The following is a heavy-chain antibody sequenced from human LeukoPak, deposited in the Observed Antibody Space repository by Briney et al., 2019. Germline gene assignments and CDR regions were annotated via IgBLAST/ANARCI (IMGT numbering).Heavy chain of an antibody. J-gene: IGHJ4*02. CDR1: GFTFDDYA. D-gene: IGHD1-26*01. V-gene: IGHV3-43D*03. CDR3: AKDAKPQWELLLFDYFDY. Sequence: PGGSLRLSCAAAGFTFDDYAMHWVRQAPGKGLEWVSLISGVGGSTYYADSVKGGFTISRDNSKNSRYLQMNSLRAEDTALYYCAKDAKPQWELLLFDYFDYWGQGTLVTVSS. CDR2: ISGVGGST.